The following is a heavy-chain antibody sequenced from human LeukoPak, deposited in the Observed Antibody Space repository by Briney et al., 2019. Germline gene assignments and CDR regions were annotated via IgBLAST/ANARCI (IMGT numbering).Heavy chain of an antibody. V-gene: IGHV3-7*01. J-gene: IGHJ4*02. D-gene: IGHD1-1*01. CDR3: ARDILGTIGTSDY. Sequence: GGSLRLSCAASGFSFSSYWMSWVRQALGQGLERVANIKQDGSDKYYVDSVKGRFTVSRDNAKNSLYLQMSSLRAEDTAVYYCARDILGTIGTSDYWGQGTLVTVSS. CDR1: GFSFSSYW. CDR2: IKQDGSDK.